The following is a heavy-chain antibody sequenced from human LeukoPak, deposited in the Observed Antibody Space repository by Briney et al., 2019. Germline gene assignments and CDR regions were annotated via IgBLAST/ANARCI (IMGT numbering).Heavy chain of an antibody. CDR1: GYIFSSYG. D-gene: IGHD3-16*01. J-gene: IGHJ6*03. CDR3: ARGGGTYYYYYMDV. V-gene: IGHV1-8*02. CDR2: MNPNSGNT. Sequence: ASVKVSCKASGYIFSSYGISWVRQAPGQGLEWMGWMNPNSGNTGYAQKFQGRVTMTRNTSISTAYMELSSLRSEDTAVYYCARGGGTYYYYYMDVWGKGTTVTISS.